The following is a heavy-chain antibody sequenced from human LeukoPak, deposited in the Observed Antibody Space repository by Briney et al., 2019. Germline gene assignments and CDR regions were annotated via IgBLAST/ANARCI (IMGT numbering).Heavy chain of an antibody. CDR2: INGGGGST. CDR1: GFTFSSYA. CDR3: AREGGGYCSSTSCYANYYYYYMDV. Sequence: GGSLRLSCAASGFTFSSYAMSWVRQAPGKGLEWVSAINGGGGSTYYADSVKGRFTISRDNSKTTLYLQMNSLRAEDTAVYYCAREGGGYCSSTSCYANYYYYYMDVWGKGTTVTISS. J-gene: IGHJ6*03. V-gene: IGHV3-23*01. D-gene: IGHD2-2*01.